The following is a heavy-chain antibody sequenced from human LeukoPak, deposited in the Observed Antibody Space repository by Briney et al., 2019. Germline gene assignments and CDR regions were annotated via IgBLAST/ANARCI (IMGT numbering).Heavy chain of an antibody. D-gene: IGHD3-10*01. CDR3: ARDRSGSGGQQVDHKYYYYYYMDV. J-gene: IGHJ6*03. CDR2: IYSGGST. CDR1: GLTASRNY. Sequence: HPGGSLRLSCAASGLTASRNYMSWVRQAPGKGLESVSVIYSGGSTYYADSVRGRFTISRDNSKNTLYLQMNSLRAEDTAVYYCARDRSGSGGQQVDHKYYYYYYMDVWGKGTTVTISS. V-gene: IGHV3-53*01.